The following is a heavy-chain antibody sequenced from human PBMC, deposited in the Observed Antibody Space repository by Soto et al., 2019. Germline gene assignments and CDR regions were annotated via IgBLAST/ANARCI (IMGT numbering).Heavy chain of an antibody. D-gene: IGHD3-9*01. Sequence: SETLSLTCAVSGDSISNNKWWGWVRQPPGKGLEWIGDIWHSGSTNYNPSLKSRVTISVDKSKNQFSLEVNSVTAADTAVYYCARALILTGYYIHDAFDIWGQGTMVT. CDR2: IWHSGST. J-gene: IGHJ3*02. CDR3: ARALILTGYYIHDAFDI. CDR1: GDSISNNKW. V-gene: IGHV4-4*02.